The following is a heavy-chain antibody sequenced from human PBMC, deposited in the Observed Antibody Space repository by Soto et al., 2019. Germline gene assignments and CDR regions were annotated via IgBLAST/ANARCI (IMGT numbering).Heavy chain of an antibody. CDR3: ARPCSGGSCPLSSFAY. V-gene: IGHV1-69*13. J-gene: IGHJ4*02. Sequence: SAKVSCKDXGVTFSSYAISLLRQDDGQWLECMLVIIPIFGRANYAQKFQGRVTITADESTSTAYMELSSLRSEDTAVYYCARPCSGGSCPLSSFAYWGQGTLVTVSS. CDR2: IIPIFGRA. CDR1: GVTFSSYA. D-gene: IGHD2-15*01.